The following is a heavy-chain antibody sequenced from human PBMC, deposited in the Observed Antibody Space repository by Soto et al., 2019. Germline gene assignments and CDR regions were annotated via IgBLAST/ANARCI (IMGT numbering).Heavy chain of an antibody. V-gene: IGHV1-2*02. J-gene: IGHJ5*02. CDR2: INPNSGGT. CDR1: GYTFTGYY. CDR3: AKGGHSTSWYSGFDP. Sequence: GASVKVSCKASGYTFTGYYMHWVRQAPGQGLEWMGWINPNSGGTNYTQKFQGRVTVTRDTSISTAYMELSRLRSDDTAGYYCAKGGHSTSWYSGFDPWGQGTLVTVSS. D-gene: IGHD6-13*01.